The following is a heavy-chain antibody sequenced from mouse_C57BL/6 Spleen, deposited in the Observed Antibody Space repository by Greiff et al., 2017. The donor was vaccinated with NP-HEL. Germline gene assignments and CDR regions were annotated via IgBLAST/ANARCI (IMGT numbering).Heavy chain of an antibody. J-gene: IGHJ1*03. CDR2: INPNNGGT. V-gene: IGHV1-22*01. Sequence: VQLKESGPELVKPGASVKMSCKASGYTFTDYTMHWVKQSHGKSLEWIGYINPNNGGTSYNQKFKGKATLTVNKSSSTAYMELRSLTSEDSAVYYCARKGHYYGSSDWYFDVWGTGTTVTVSS. CDR3: ARKGHYYGSSDWYFDV. CDR1: GYTFTDYT. D-gene: IGHD1-1*01.